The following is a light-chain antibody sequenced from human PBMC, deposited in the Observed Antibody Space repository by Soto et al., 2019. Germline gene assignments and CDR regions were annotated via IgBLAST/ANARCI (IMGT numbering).Light chain of an antibody. Sequence: EIILTQSPGTLVLSTGERVTLSCRARQSVSSRYSAWSPQKPGQAPRLLIYGASSRATGIPDRFSGRGSGTAFTLTISRLAAEDFAVYYCPQYGTFGQGTKVDIK. J-gene: IGKJ1*01. CDR1: QSVSSRY. V-gene: IGKV3-20*01. CDR3: PQYGT. CDR2: GAS.